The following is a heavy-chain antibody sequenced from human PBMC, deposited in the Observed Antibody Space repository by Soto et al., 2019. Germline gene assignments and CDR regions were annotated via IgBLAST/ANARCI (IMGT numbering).Heavy chain of an antibody. CDR3: ARADGSGSYPY. J-gene: IGHJ4*02. D-gene: IGHD3-10*01. Sequence: PGGSLRLSCAASGFTFGAYVMHWVRQAPGKGLEWVAHISYDGNNKYYADSVKGRFTISRDNFKNTLYLQMGSLRPEDMAVYYCARADGSGSYPYWRQGSLVTVSS. CDR1: GFTFGAYV. CDR2: ISYDGNNK. V-gene: IGHV3-30*14.